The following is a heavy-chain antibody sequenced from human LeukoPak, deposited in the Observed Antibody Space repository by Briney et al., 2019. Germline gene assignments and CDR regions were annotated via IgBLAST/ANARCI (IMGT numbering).Heavy chain of an antibody. CDR1: GFTFSSYS. V-gene: IGHV3-21*01. J-gene: IGHJ4*02. D-gene: IGHD3-16*02. CDR3: ARDMRLRLGELSLPLFDY. CDR2: ISSSSSYI. Sequence: GGSLRLSCAAAGFTFSSYSMNWVRQAPGKGLECVSSISSSSSYIYYADSVKGRFTISRENAKNSLYMQMNSLRAEDTAVYYCARDMRLRLGELSLPLFDYWGQGTRVTVSS.